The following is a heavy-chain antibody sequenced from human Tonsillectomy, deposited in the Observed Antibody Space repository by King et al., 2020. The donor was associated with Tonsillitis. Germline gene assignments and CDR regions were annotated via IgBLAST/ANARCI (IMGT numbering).Heavy chain of an antibody. Sequence: QLQESGPGLVKPSETLSLTCTVSGGSISSYYWSWIRQPPGKGLEWIGYIYYSGSTNYNPSLQSRVTISVDTSKNQFSLKLSSVTAADTAVYYCARDSRSSGWFFFDYWGQGTLVTVSS. J-gene: IGHJ4*02. D-gene: IGHD6-19*01. CDR2: IYYSGST. V-gene: IGHV4-59*01. CDR3: ARDSRSSGWFFFDY. CDR1: GGSISSYY.